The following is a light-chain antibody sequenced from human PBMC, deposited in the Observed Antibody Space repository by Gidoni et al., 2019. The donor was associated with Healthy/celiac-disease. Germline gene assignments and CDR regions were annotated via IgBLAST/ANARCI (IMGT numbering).Light chain of an antibody. CDR1: KLGDKY. Sequence: SYDLTQPPSVSVSPGQTASITCSGDKLGDKYACWCQQKPGQSPVLVIYQDSKRPSGIPGRFSGSNSGNTATLTISGTQAMDEADYYCQAWDSSTVVFGGGTKLTVL. CDR3: QAWDSSTVV. CDR2: QDS. V-gene: IGLV3-1*01. J-gene: IGLJ2*01.